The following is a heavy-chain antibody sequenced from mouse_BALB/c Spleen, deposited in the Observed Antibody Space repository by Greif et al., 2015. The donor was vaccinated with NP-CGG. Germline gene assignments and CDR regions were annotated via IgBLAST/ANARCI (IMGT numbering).Heavy chain of an antibody. D-gene: IGHD2-1*01. CDR3: ARDGNLGFDY. V-gene: IGHV3-6*02. Sequence: EVQLQESGPGLVKPSQSLSLTCSVTGYSITSGYYWNWIRQFPGNKLEWMGYISYDGSNNYNPSLKNRISITRDTSKNQFFLKLNSVTTEDTATYYCARDGNLGFDYWGQGTTLTVSS. CDR2: ISYDGSN. CDR1: GYSITSGYY. J-gene: IGHJ2*01.